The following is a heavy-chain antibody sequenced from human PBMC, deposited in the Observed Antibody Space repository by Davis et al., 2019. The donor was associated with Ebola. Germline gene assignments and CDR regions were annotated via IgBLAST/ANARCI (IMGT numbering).Heavy chain of an antibody. J-gene: IGHJ5*02. V-gene: IGHV1-46*01. Sequence: ASVKVSCKASGYTFTSYYMHWVRQAPGQGLEWMGIINPSGGSTSYAQKFQGRVTMTGDTSTSTVYMELSSLRSEDTAVYYCARVVVDNWFDPWGQGTLVTVSS. CDR1: GYTFTSYY. CDR3: ARVVVDNWFDP. D-gene: IGHD2-21*01. CDR2: INPSGGST.